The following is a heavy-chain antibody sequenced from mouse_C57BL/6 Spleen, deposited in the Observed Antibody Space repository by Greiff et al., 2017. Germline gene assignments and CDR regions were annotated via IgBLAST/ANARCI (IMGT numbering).Heavy chain of an antibody. J-gene: IGHJ4*01. V-gene: IGHV1-50*01. D-gene: IGHD1-1*01. Sequence: VQLQQPGAELVKPGASVKLSCKASGYTFPSYWMQWVKQRPGQGLEWIGAIDPSDSYTNYNQKFKGKATLTVDTSSSTAYMQLSRLPSEDSAVYYCARYITPVVAPDAMDYWGQGTSVTVAS. CDR3: ARYITPVVAPDAMDY. CDR2: IDPSDSYT. CDR1: GYTFPSYW.